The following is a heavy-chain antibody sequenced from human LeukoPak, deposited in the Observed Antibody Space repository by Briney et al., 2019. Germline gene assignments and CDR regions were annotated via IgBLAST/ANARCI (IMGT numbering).Heavy chain of an antibody. V-gene: IGHV1-2*02. CDR3: ARDRDPYSSSPTFDY. Sequence: RASVKVSCKASGYTFIGYYMHWVRQAPGQGLEWMGWINPNSGGTNYAQKFQGRVTMTRDTSISTAYMELSRLRSDGTAVYYCARDRDPYSSSPTFDYWGQGTLVTVSS. J-gene: IGHJ4*02. CDR2: INPNSGGT. D-gene: IGHD6-6*01. CDR1: GYTFIGYY.